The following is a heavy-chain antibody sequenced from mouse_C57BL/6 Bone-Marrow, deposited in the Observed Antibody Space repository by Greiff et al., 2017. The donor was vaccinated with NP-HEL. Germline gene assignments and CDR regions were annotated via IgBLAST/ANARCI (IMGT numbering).Heavy chain of an antibody. D-gene: IGHD2-1*01. CDR2: INPNNGGT. CDR3: ARHGNWYFDV. V-gene: IGHV1-26*01. Sequence: EVQLQQSGPELVKPGASVKISCKASGYTFTDYYMNWVKQSHGKSLEWIGDINPNNGGTSYNQKFKGKATLTVDKSSSTAYMELRSLTSEDSAVYYCARHGNWYFDVWGTGTTVTVSS. CDR1: GYTFTDYY. J-gene: IGHJ1*03.